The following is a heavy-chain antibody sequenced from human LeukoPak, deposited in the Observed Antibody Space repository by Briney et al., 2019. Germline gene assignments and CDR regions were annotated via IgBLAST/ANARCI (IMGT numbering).Heavy chain of an antibody. J-gene: IGHJ6*02. D-gene: IGHD2-2*01. CDR1: GFTFSSYW. CDR3: ARGDIVVVPAAIATSDYYGMDV. Sequence: HTGGSLRLSCAASGFTFSSYWMHWVRQAPGKGLVWVSRINSDGSSTSYADSVKGRFTISRDNAKNTLYLQMNSLRAEDTAVYYCARGDIVVVPAAIATSDYYGMDVWGQGTTVTVSS. CDR2: INSDGSST. V-gene: IGHV3-74*01.